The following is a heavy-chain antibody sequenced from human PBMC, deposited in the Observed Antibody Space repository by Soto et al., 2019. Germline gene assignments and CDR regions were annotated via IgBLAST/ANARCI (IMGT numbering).Heavy chain of an antibody. CDR1: GFTFSDYY. V-gene: IGHV3-11*01. D-gene: IGHD3-3*01. CDR3: ASDFWSGPFDY. CDR2: ISSSGSTI. J-gene: IGHJ4*02. Sequence: GGSLRLSCAASGFTFSDYYMSWIRQAPGKGLEWVSYISSSGSTIYYADSVKGRFTISRDNAKNSLYLQMNSLRAEDTAVYYCASDFWSGPFDYWGQGTLVTVSS.